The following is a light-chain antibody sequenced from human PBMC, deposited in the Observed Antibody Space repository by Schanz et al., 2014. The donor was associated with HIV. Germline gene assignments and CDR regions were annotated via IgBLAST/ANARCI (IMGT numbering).Light chain of an antibody. Sequence: DIQMTQSPSSLSASVGDRVTITCQASQDISNYLNWYQQKPGKAPKLLIYDASNLETGVPSRFSGSGSATDFTLTISSLQPEDIATYYCQQYNDWPPITFGQGTRLEIK. CDR3: QQYNDWPPIT. J-gene: IGKJ5*01. V-gene: IGKV1-33*01. CDR1: QDISNY. CDR2: DAS.